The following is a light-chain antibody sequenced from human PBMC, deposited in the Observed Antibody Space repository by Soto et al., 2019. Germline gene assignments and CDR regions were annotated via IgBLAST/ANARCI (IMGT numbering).Light chain of an antibody. CDR2: LNSDGSH. CDR3: QIWGTGIRV. Sequence: QLVLTQSPSASASLGASVKLTCTLSSGHSRYSTAWHQQQPEKGPRYLMSLNSDGSHSKGAGLPDRFSGSSSGTERYLTISSRQSEDEADCYCQIWGTGIRVFGGGTKLTVL. CDR1: SGHSRYS. V-gene: IGLV4-69*01. J-gene: IGLJ2*01.